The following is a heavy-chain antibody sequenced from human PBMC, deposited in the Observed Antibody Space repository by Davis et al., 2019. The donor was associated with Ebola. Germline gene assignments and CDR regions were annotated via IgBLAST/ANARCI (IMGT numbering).Heavy chain of an antibody. J-gene: IGHJ3*02. CDR1: GFTVSSYW. D-gene: IGHD2-2*02. V-gene: IGHV3-74*01. CDR2: INSDGSST. CDR3: ARWGDIVVVPAAIRAGLYDAFDI. Sequence: GESLKISCAASGFTVSSYWMHWVRQAPGKGLVWVSRINSDGSSTSYADSVKGRFTISRDNAKNTLYLQMNSLRAEDTAVYYCARWGDIVVVPAAIRAGLYDAFDIWGQGTMVTVSS.